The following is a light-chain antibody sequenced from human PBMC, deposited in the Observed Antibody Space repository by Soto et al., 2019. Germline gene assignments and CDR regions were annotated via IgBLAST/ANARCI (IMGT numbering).Light chain of an antibody. CDR3: QQYSNWPYA. CDR2: GAS. CDR1: QSVTSN. Sequence: EIVMTQSPATLSVSPGERATLSCRASQSVTSNLAWYQQKPGQAPRLLIYGASTRATDIPARFSGSGSGTEFTPTISSLQSEDFAVYNCQQYSNWPYAFGQGTKVDIK. V-gene: IGKV3-15*01. J-gene: IGKJ2*01.